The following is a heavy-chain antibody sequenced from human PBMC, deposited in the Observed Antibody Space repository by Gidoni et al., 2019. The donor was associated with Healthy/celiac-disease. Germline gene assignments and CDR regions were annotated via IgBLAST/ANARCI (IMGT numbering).Heavy chain of an antibody. J-gene: IGHJ4*02. D-gene: IGHD3-16*02. Sequence: QVQLVQSGAAVKQPGSSVKVSCKASGRPFRRYALSWVRQAPGQGLEWMGGIIPSFGTANYAQKFQGRVTITADKSTSTAYMELSSLRSEDTAVYYCALGDYDYVWGSYRSYYFDYWGQGTLVTVSS. CDR3: ALGDYDYVWGSYRSYYFDY. CDR1: GRPFRRYA. V-gene: IGHV1-69*06. CDR2: IIPSFGTA.